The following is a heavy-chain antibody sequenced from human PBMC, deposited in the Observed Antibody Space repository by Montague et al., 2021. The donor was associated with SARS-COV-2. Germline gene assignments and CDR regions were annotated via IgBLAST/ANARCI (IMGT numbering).Heavy chain of an antibody. Sequence: SETLSLTCTVSGGSTASHNWNWIRQSPGKRPEWIGYVYYNGDTKYNHSLQSRVTISIDASENKFSLWLNSVTAADTAVYFCARGWAFDPWGQGRLVTVSS. J-gene: IGHJ3*01. CDR1: GGSTASHN. CDR2: VYYNGDT. V-gene: IGHV4-59*08. CDR3: ARGWAFDP.